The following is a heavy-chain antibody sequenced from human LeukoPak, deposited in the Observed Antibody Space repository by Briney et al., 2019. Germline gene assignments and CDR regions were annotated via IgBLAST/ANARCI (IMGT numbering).Heavy chain of an antibody. J-gene: IGHJ4*02. V-gene: IGHV3-66*01. CDR2: IYSGGLT. Sequence: GRSLRLSCAASGFTVSSDYMSWVRQAPGKGLEWVSVIYSGGLTYYADSVKGRFTISRDNSKNTLYLQMNSLRPEDTAVYYCARVAAPEGHAYYFDYWGQGTLVTVSS. CDR1: GFTVSSDY. CDR3: ARVAAPEGHAYYFDY.